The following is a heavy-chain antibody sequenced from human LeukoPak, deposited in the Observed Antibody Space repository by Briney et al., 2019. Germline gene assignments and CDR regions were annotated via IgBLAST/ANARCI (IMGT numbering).Heavy chain of an antibody. J-gene: IGHJ4*02. Sequence: GASVKVSCKASGYTFTNNYLHWVRQAPGQGLEWLGWINPNSGDSRYEPKFQGRVTMTGDTSITTVYMELSSLRSDDTAVYFCARDYRGNSFDYWGQGTLVTVSS. CDR3: ARDYRGNSFDY. D-gene: IGHD2-21*01. CDR1: GYTFTNNY. CDR2: INPNSGDS. V-gene: IGHV1-2*02.